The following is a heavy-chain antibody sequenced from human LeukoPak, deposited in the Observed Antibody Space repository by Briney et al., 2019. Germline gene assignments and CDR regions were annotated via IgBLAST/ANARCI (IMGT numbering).Heavy chain of an antibody. D-gene: IGHD6-13*01. J-gene: IGHJ4*02. Sequence: SETLSLTCTVSGGSISSGGYYWSWIRQPPGKGLEWIGYIYHSGSTYYNPSLKSRVTISVDRSKNQFSLKLSSVTAADTAVYYCARHGRPGYSNSWSDYWGQGTLVTVSS. CDR2: IYHSGST. CDR1: GGSISSGGYY. CDR3: ARHGRPGYSNSWSDY. V-gene: IGHV4-30-2*01.